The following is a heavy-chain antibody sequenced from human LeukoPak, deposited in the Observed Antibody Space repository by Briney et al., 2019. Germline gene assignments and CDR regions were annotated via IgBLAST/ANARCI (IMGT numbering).Heavy chain of an antibody. V-gene: IGHV3-33*01. Sequence: PGRSLRLSCAAPGFTFSTYGMHWVRQAPGKGLEWVAVIWYDGGEKHYAESVRGRFTISRDNSKNTLFLQLNSLKVEDTAVYYCVSWTAQPYYFDYWGQGTLVTVSS. D-gene: IGHD2-15*01. CDR2: IWYDGGEK. CDR1: GFTFSTYG. CDR3: VSWTAQPYYFDY. J-gene: IGHJ4*02.